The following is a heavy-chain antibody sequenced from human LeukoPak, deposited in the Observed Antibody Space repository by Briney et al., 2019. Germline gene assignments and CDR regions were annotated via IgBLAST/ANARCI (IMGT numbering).Heavy chain of an antibody. V-gene: IGHV3-23*01. CDR2: ISGSGGST. D-gene: IGHD6-19*01. CDR1: GFTVSSNY. CDR3: ARNGLAVAGTFDY. Sequence: GGSLRLSCAASGFTVSSNYMSWVRQAPGKGLEWVSAISGSGGSTYYADSVKGRFTISRDNSKNTLYLQMNSLRAEDTAVYYCARNGLAVAGTFDYWGQGTLVTVSS. J-gene: IGHJ4*02.